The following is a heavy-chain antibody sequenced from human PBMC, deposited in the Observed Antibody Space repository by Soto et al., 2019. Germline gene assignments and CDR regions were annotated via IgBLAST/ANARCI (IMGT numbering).Heavy chain of an antibody. Sequence: QVQLVESGGGLVKPGGSLRLSCAASGFTFSDYYMSWIRQAPGKGLEWVSYISSSSSYTNYADSVKGRFTISRDNAKNSLYLQMTSLRAEDTAGYYCARGYCSGGSCYLSWFYPWGQGTLVTFSS. J-gene: IGHJ5*02. CDR3: ARGYCSGGSCYLSWFYP. D-gene: IGHD2-15*01. V-gene: IGHV3-11*06. CDR2: ISSSSSYT. CDR1: GFTFSDYY.